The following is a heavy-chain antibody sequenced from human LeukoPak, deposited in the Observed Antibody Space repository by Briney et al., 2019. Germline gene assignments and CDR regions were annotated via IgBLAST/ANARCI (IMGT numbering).Heavy chain of an antibody. CDR3: ARLVVGAANWFDP. CDR2: IYPGDSDT. CDR1: GYRFTTYW. V-gene: IGHV5-51*01. Sequence: GECLKISCKGSGYRFTTYWISWVRQMPGKGLEWMGIIYPGDSDTRYSPSFQGQVTISADKSISTAYLQWSSLKASDTAMYYRARLVVGAANWFDPWGQGTLVTVSS. J-gene: IGHJ5*02. D-gene: IGHD1-26*01.